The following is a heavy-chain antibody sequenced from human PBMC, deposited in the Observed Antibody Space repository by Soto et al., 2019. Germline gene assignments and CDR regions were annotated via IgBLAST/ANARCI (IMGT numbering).Heavy chain of an antibody. CDR2: IKGTNGNI. Sequence: QVQLMQSGAEVKKPGASVKVSCKASGYTFTNYAIHWVRQAPGQRLEWMGWIKGTNGNIQYSQQFQGRVTFTRDTTATTSYMELTSITSEDTAVYYCARPMTQDTAKGGIRGFDVWGQGTMVIVSS. CDR1: GYTFTNYA. D-gene: IGHD2-15*01. J-gene: IGHJ3*01. CDR3: ARPMTQDTAKGGIRGFDV. V-gene: IGHV1-3*01.